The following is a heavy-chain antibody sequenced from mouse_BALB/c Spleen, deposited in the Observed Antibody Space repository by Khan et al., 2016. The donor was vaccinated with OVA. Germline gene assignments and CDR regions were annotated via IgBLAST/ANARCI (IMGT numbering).Heavy chain of an antibody. J-gene: IGHJ4*01. V-gene: IGHV3-8*02. Sequence: MQLEESGPSLVKPSQTLSLTCSVTGDSITSGFWNWIRKFPGNKFEYMGYVTYSGNTYYNPSLKSRISITRDTSKSQYYLQFNSVTTEDTATYFCARSYGSWAMDYWGQGTSVTVSS. CDR1: GDSITSGF. CDR3: ARSYGSWAMDY. D-gene: IGHD1-1*01. CDR2: VTYSGNT.